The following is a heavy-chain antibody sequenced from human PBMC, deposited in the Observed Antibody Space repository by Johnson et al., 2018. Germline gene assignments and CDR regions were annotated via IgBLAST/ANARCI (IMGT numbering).Heavy chain of an antibody. Sequence: QVQLVQSGGGVVQPGRSLRLSCAASGFTFGNYGMHWVRQAPGKGLEWVAVISYAGRNEKYADSVKGRFTISRVNSNNALFLQMSTRKTEDTAVYYFARDAYDYFTGNYRNEYYFDHWGQGTLVTVSS. D-gene: IGHD3-16*02. CDR2: ISYAGRNE. V-gene: IGHV3-30*03. CDR3: ARDAYDYFTGNYRNEYYFDH. CDR1: GFTFGNYG. J-gene: IGHJ4*02.